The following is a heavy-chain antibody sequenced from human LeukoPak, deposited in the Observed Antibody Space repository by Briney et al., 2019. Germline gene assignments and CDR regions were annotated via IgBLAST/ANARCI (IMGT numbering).Heavy chain of an antibody. CDR2: IRYDGSNK. J-gene: IGHJ6*03. CDR3: AKDPKWELLYYYYYMDV. Sequence: GGSLRLSCAASEFTFSSYGMHWVRQAPGKGLEWVAFIRYDGSNKYYADSVKGRFTISRDNSKNTLYLQMNSLRAEDTAVYYCAKDPKWELLYYYYYMDVWGKGTTVTISS. D-gene: IGHD1-26*01. CDR1: EFTFSSYG. V-gene: IGHV3-30*02.